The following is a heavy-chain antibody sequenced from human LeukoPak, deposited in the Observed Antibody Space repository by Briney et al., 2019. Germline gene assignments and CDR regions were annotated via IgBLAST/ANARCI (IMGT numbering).Heavy chain of an antibody. J-gene: IGHJ4*02. D-gene: IGHD6-6*01. CDR3: ARDGLGGHLFDY. V-gene: IGHV3-30*04. CDR2: ISYDGSNK. CDR1: GFTFSSYA. Sequence: PGRSLRLSCAASGFTFSSYAMHWVRQAPGKGLEWVAVISYDGSNKYYADSVKGRFTISRDNSKNTLYLQMNSLRAEDTAVYYCARDGLGGHLFDYWGQGTLVTVSS.